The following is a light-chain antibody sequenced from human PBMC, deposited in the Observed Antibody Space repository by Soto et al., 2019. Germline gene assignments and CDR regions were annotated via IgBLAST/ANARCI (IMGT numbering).Light chain of an antibody. V-gene: IGKV3-15*01. CDR1: QSISGT. Sequence: ELVMTQSPATLSVSPGGRATLSCRGSQSISGTLAWYQQKTAQAPRIRIYCESTRATSLPDRLSGSGSGTDLNLTISSLQSEDFAVYYCQKYNNWPWTFGQGTKVDIK. CDR2: CES. J-gene: IGKJ1*01. CDR3: QKYNNWPWT.